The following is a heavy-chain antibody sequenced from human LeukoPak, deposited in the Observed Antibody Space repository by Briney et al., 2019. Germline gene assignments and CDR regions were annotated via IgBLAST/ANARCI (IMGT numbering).Heavy chain of an antibody. CDR3: ASISGTYSMAFDY. CDR2: IVVGSGNT. V-gene: IGHV1-58*01. J-gene: IGHJ4*02. CDR1: GFTFTSSA. D-gene: IGHD1-14*01. Sequence: GASVKVSCKASGFTFTSSAVQWVRQARGQRLEWIGWIVVGSGNTNYAQKFQERVTITRDMSTSTAYMELSSPRSEDTAVYYCASISGTYSMAFDYWGQGTLVTVSS.